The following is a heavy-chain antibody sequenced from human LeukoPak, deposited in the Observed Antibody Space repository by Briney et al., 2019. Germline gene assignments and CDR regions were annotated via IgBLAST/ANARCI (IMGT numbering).Heavy chain of an antibody. Sequence: GGSLRLSCAASGFTFSSYGMHWVRQAPGKGLEWVAVIWYDGSNKYYADSVKGRFTISRDNSKNTLYLQLDSLRAEDTAVYYCAKLTQWLVRPHFDYWGQGTLVTVSS. V-gene: IGHV3-33*06. CDR1: GFTFSSYG. J-gene: IGHJ4*02. CDR3: AKLTQWLVRPHFDY. CDR2: IWYDGSNK. D-gene: IGHD6-19*01.